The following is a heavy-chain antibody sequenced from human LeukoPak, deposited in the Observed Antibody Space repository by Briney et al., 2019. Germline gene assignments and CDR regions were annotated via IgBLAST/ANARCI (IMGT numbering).Heavy chain of an antibody. Sequence: ASVKVSCKASGYTFTSYGISWVRQAPGQGLEWMGWISAYNGNTNYAQKLQGRVTMTTDTSTSTAYMELSRLRSDDTAVYYCARVDIVVVPAAIPFDYWGQGTLVTVSS. J-gene: IGHJ4*02. D-gene: IGHD2-2*02. CDR1: GYTFTSYG. V-gene: IGHV1-18*01. CDR3: ARVDIVVVPAAIPFDY. CDR2: ISAYNGNT.